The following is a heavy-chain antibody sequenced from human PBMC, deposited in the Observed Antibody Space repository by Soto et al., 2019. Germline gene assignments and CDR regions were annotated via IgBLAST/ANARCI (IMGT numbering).Heavy chain of an antibody. CDR1: GGSVSSSSDY. CDR2: IYYSGST. Sequence: SETLSLTCTVSGGSVSSSSDYGGWIRQPPGKGLEWIGSIYYSGSTYYNPSLKSRVTISVDTSKNQFSLKLSSVTAADTAVYYCARARTRIAVAVFFDYWGQGTLVTVSS. D-gene: IGHD6-19*01. V-gene: IGHV4-39*01. CDR3: ARARTRIAVAVFFDY. J-gene: IGHJ4*02.